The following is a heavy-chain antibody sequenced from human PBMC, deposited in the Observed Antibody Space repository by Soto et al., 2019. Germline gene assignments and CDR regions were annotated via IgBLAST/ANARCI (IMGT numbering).Heavy chain of an antibody. D-gene: IGHD3-9*01. J-gene: IGHJ6*03. CDR1: GYTFTIYY. Sequence: ASVKVSCKASGYTFTIYYMHWVRQAPGQGLEWMGIINPSGGSTSYAQKFQGRVTMTRDTSTSTVYMELSSLRSEDTAVYYCARKGYYYDILTGYYTAGYYMDVWGKGTTVTVSS. CDR2: INPSGGST. V-gene: IGHV1-46*03. CDR3: ARKGYYYDILTGYYTAGYYMDV.